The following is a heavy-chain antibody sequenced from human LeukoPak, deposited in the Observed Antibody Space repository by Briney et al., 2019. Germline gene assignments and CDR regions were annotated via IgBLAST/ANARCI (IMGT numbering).Heavy chain of an antibody. Sequence: GGSLRLSCAASEFTFSSYSMNWVRQAPGKGLEWVSYISSSSSTIYYADSVKGRFTISRDNAKNSLYLQMNSLRAEDTAVYYCAGEYSYHPADYWGQGTLVTVSS. D-gene: IGHD5-18*01. CDR2: ISSSSSTI. J-gene: IGHJ4*02. CDR3: AGEYSYHPADY. V-gene: IGHV3-48*01. CDR1: EFTFSSYS.